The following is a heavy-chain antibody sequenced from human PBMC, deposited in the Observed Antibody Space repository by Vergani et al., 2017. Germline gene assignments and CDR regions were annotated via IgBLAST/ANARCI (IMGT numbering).Heavy chain of an antibody. D-gene: IGHD6-13*01. CDR1: GYSFTSYW. J-gene: IGHJ5*02. V-gene: IGHV5-51*03. CDR3: ARGAAGIINWFDP. CDR2: IYPGDSDT. Sequence: EVQLVPSGAEVKTPGESLKISCKGSGYSFTSYWIGWVRQRPGKGLEWMGIIYPGDSDTRYSPSFQGLVTISADKSISTAYLQWSSLKASDTAIYYCARGAAGIINWFDPWGQGTLVTVSS.